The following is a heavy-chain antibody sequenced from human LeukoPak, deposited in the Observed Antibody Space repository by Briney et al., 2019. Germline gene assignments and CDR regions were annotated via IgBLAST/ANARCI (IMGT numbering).Heavy chain of an antibody. J-gene: IGHJ6*02. CDR3: ARDRLWFGEFTYYYYGMDV. CDR2: IGTSSTTI. D-gene: IGHD3-10*01. Sequence: GGSLRLSCAASGFTFSSYTMNWVRQPPGRGLEWVSNIGTSSTTIYYADSVKGRFTISRDNAKNSLYLQMNSLRADDTAVYYCARDRLWFGEFTYYYYGMDVWGQGTTVTVSS. CDR1: GFTFSSYT. V-gene: IGHV3-48*01.